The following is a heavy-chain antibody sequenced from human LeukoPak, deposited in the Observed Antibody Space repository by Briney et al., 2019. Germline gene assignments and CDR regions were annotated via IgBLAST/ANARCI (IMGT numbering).Heavy chain of an antibody. D-gene: IGHD3-3*01. J-gene: IGHJ6*03. CDR2: MNPNSGNT. CDR3: ARGLSPRRATIFGVVTKEYYMDV. CDR1: GYTFTSYD. V-gene: IGHV1-8*01. Sequence: RASVKVSCKASGYTFTSYDINWVRQATGQGLEWMGWMNPNSGNTGYAQKFQGRVTMTRNTSISTAYMELSSLRSEDTAVYYCARGLSPRRATIFGVVTKEYYMDVWGKGTTVTVSS.